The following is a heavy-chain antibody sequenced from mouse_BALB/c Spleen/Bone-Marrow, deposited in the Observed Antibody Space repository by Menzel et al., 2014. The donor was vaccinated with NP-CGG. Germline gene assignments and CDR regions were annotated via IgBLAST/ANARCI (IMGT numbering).Heavy chain of an antibody. Sequence: VQLQHSGAELVKPGASVKLSCKASGYSFTNYYMYWVKQRPGQGLEWIGEINPSNGGTNFNEKFKNKATLTVDKSSSTAYMQLSSLTSEDSAVYYCTRSNYGYWYFDVWGAGTTVTVSS. J-gene: IGHJ1*01. CDR2: INPSNGGT. D-gene: IGHD1-1*01. V-gene: IGHV1S81*02. CDR1: GYSFTNYY. CDR3: TRSNYGYWYFDV.